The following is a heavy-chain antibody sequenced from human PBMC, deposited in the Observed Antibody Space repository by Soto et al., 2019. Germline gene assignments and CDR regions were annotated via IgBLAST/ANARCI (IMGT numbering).Heavy chain of an antibody. CDR2: NIPIFGTA. D-gene: IGHD3-3*02. CDR3: ATHFWSGQSRAYYYGMDV. V-gene: IGHV1-69*12. CDR1: GGTFSSYA. Sequence: QVQLVQSGAEEKKPGSSVKVSCKASGGTFSSYAISWVRKAAGRGLEWVGGNIPIFGTANYAQKFQGRGTITADESTTTAYMELSSLRSEDTAVYYWATHFWSGQSRAYYYGMDVWGQGTTVTVSS. J-gene: IGHJ6*02.